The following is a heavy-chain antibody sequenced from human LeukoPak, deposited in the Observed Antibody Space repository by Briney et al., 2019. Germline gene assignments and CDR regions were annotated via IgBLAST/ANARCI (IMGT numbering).Heavy chain of an antibody. Sequence: SETLSLTRTVSGGSISSSSYYWGWIRQPPGKGLEWIGSIYYSGSTYYNPSLKSRVTISVDTSKNQFSLSLSSVTAADTAVYHCARHSGIGMAQLYFDYWGQGTLVTVSS. J-gene: IGHJ4*02. CDR2: IYYSGST. D-gene: IGHD1-26*01. CDR1: GGSISSSSYY. V-gene: IGHV4-39*01. CDR3: ARHSGIGMAQLYFDY.